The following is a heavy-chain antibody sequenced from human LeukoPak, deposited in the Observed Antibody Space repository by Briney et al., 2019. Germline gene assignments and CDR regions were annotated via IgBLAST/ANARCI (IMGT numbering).Heavy chain of an antibody. D-gene: IGHD2-15*01. CDR3: AAMVVAATPDLSYGMDV. CDR1: GGTFSSYA. CDR2: IIPIFGTA. J-gene: IGHJ6*04. V-gene: IGHV1-69*06. Sequence: SVKVSCKASGGTFSSYAISWVRQAPGQGLEWMGGIIPIFGTANYAQKFQGRVTITADKSTSTAYMELSSLRSEGTAVYYCAAMVVAATPDLSYGMDVCGKGATVTVSS.